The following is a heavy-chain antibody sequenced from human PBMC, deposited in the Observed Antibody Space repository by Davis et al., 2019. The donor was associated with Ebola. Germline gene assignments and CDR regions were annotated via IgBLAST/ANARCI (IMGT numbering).Heavy chain of an antibody. D-gene: IGHD3-22*01. Sequence: ASVKVSCKASGYTFSGYYIYWVRQTPGQGLEWMGWISPNSGGTYSAQKFQDRLTMTRDTSISTAYMELSGLISADTAVYYCAREGTYYYDVGAYWGQGTLVTVSS. V-gene: IGHV1-2*02. CDR3: AREGTYYYDVGAY. J-gene: IGHJ4*02. CDR2: ISPNSGGT. CDR1: GYTFSGYY.